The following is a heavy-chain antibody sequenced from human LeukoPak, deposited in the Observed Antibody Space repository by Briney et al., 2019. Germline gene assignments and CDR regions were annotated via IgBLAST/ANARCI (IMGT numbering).Heavy chain of an antibody. V-gene: IGHV3-7*01. J-gene: IGHJ6*04. CDR1: GFIFSSYW. Sequence: GGTLRLSCAASGFIFSSYWMTWVRQAPGKGLEWVAYIKEDGGEKYYVDSAKGRFTISRDSAKNSLYLQMNSLRAEDTAVYYCAELGITMIGGVWGKGTTVTISS. CDR3: AELGITMIGGV. D-gene: IGHD3-10*02. CDR2: IKEDGGEK.